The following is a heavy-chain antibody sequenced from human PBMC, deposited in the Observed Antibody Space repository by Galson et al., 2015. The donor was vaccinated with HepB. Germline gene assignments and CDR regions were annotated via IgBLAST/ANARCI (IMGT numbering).Heavy chain of an antibody. J-gene: IGHJ4*02. Sequence: SLRLSCAASGFTFSSYAMSWVRQAPGKGLEWVSGVSGSGGSTYYADAVKGRFTISRDNSKNTLYLQMNSLRAGNTAVYYCARDRVIWDDWGQGTLVTVSP. D-gene: IGHD3-10*01. CDR2: VSGSGGST. CDR3: ARDRVIWDD. CDR1: GFTFSSYA. V-gene: IGHV3-23*01.